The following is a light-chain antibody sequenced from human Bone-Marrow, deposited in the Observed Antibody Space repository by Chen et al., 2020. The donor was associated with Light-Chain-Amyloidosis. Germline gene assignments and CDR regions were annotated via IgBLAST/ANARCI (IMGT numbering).Light chain of an antibody. J-gene: IGLJ2*01. CDR3: QSADSSGTYEVI. CDR1: DLPTKY. Sequence: SYELTQPPSVSVSPGQTARITCSGDDLPTKYAYWYQQKPGTAPVLVIHRDTEWPSGISERFSGSSSGTTATLTISGVQAEDEADYHCQSADSSGTYEVIFGGGTKLTVL. CDR2: RDT. V-gene: IGLV3-25*03.